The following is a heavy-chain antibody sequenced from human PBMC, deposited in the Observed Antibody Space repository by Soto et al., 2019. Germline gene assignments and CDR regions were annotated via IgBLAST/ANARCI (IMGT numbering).Heavy chain of an antibody. D-gene: IGHD6-19*01. CDR2: VSHDGRNA. Sequence: GGSLRLSCAASGFTVSSNYMSWVRQAPGKGLEWVAVVSHDGRNAHYADSVKGRFTISRDSSKNTVSLEMTSLRAEDTAVYYCAKGGRQWLVTSDFNYWGQGALVTVSS. CDR1: GFTVSSNY. CDR3: AKGGRQWLVTSDFNY. V-gene: IGHV3-30*18. J-gene: IGHJ4*02.